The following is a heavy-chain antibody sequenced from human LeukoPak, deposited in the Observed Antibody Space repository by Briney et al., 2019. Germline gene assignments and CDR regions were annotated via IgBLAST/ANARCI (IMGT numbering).Heavy chain of an antibody. CDR1: GYTFTGYY. J-gene: IGHJ4*02. CDR3: ARDSHQGGYCSGGSCYSPFDY. V-gene: IGHV1-2*04. Sequence: ASVKVSCKASGYTFTGYYMHWVRQAPGQGLEWMGWINPNSGGTNYSQKFQGWVTMTRDTSISTVYMELSRLRSDDAAVYYCARDSHQGGYCSGGSCYSPFDYWGQGTLVTVSS. D-gene: IGHD2-15*01. CDR2: INPNSGGT.